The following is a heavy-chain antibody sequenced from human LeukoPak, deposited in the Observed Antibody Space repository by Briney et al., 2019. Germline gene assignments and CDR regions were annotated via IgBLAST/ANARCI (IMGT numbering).Heavy chain of an antibody. Sequence: SETLSLTCAVSGGSFSANYWSWIRQPPGEGPEWIGEINHTGRTNYNPSLKSRVTISVDTSKNQFSLKLSSVTAADTAVYYCARGRYTYGNAFDYWGQGALVTVSS. J-gene: IGHJ4*02. V-gene: IGHV4-34*01. CDR1: GGSFSANY. CDR2: INHTGRT. D-gene: IGHD5-18*01. CDR3: ARGRYTYGNAFDY.